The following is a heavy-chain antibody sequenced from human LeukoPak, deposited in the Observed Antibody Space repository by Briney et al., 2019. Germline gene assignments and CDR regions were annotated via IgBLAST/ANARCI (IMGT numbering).Heavy chain of an antibody. CDR2: IKQDGSEK. CDR3: ARESYGMDV. V-gene: IGHV3-7*01. Sequence: GSLRLSCAASGSTFSSYWMSWVRQAPGKGLEWVANIKQDGSEKYYVDSVKGRFTISRDNAKNSLYLQMNSLRAEDTAVYYCARESYGMDVWGQGTTVTVSS. J-gene: IGHJ6*02. CDR1: GSTFSSYW.